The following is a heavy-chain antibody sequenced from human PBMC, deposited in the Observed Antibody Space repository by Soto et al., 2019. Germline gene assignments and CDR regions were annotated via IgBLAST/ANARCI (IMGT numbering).Heavy chain of an antibody. CDR1: GYSFTNYW. J-gene: IGHJ4*02. D-gene: IGHD6-13*01. V-gene: IGHV5-51*01. CDR2: IYPGDSYT. CDR3: ARLQAAAGDNDLTFDY. Sequence: PGESLKISCKGSGYSFTNYWIDWVRQMPGKGLEWMGIIYPGDSYTNYSPSFQGHVTISADKSISTAYLQWSSLKASDTAMYYCARLQAAAGDNDLTFDYWGQGTLVTVSS.